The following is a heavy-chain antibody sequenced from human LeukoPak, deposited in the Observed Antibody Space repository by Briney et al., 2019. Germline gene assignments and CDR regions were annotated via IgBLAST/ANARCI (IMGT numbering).Heavy chain of an antibody. V-gene: IGHV1-8*01. CDR2: MNPNSGNT. Sequence: ASVKVSCKASGYTFTSYDINWVRPATGQGLEWMGWMNPNSGNTGYAQKFQGRVTITADESTSTAYMELSSLRSEDTAVYYCASPGIAAAGMDLRFDYWGQGTLVTVSS. CDR3: ASPGIAAAGMDLRFDY. CDR1: GYTFTSYD. J-gene: IGHJ4*02. D-gene: IGHD6-13*01.